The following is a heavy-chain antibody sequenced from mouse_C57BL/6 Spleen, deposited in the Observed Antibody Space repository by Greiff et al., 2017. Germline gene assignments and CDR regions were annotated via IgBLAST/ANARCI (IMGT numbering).Heavy chain of an antibody. CDR2: INPNNGGT. CDR3: ALYDGYYLAWFAY. CDR1: GYTFTDYY. V-gene: IGHV1-26*01. Sequence: VQLKQSGPELVKPGASVKISCKASGYTFTDYYMNWVKQSHGKSLEWIGDINPNNGGTSYNQKFKGKATLTVDKSSSTAYMELRSLTSEDSAVYYCALYDGYYLAWFAYWGQGTLVTVSA. D-gene: IGHD2-3*01. J-gene: IGHJ3*01.